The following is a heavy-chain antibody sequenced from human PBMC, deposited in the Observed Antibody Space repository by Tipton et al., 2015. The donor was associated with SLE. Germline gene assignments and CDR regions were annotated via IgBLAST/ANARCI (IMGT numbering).Heavy chain of an antibody. CDR1: GGSISSYY. D-gene: IGHD1-14*01. J-gene: IGHJ4*02. Sequence: TLSLTCTVSGGSISSYYWSWIRQPPGKGLEWIGYIYYSGSTNYNPSLKSRVTISVDTSKNQFSLKLSSVPAADTAVYYCARGGTGRYFDYWGQGTLVTVPS. CDR3: ARGGTGRYFDY. V-gene: IGHV4-59*01. CDR2: IYYSGST.